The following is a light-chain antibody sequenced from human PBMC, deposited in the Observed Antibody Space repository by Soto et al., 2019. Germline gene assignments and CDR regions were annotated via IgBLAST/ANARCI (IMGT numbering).Light chain of an antibody. CDR3: QQYNSCPALT. V-gene: IGKV1-5*01. CDR2: DAS. CDR1: QSISSW. J-gene: IGKJ4*01. Sequence: DIQMTQSPSTLSASVGDRVTITCRASQSISSWLAWYQQKPGKAPKLLIYDASSLESGVPSRFSGSGSGTEFTLTISSLQPDDFATYYCQQYNSCPALTFGGGTKVEIK.